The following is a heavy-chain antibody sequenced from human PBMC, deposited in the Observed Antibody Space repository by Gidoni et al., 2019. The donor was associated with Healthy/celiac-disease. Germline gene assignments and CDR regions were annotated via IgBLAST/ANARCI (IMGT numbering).Heavy chain of an antibody. CDR3: AKDPPFSYLRLGELSTDY. CDR2: ISGCGGST. D-gene: IGHD3-16*02. CDR1: GFTLSSYA. J-gene: IGHJ4*02. V-gene: IGHV3-23*01. Sequence: ELQLLESGGGLLQPGGSLRLSCAASGFTLSSYAMSWFRQAPGKGLEWFSAISGCGGSTYYAASVKGRFTISRDNSKNTLYLQMHSLRAEHTAVYYCAKDPPFSYLRLGELSTDYWGQGTLVTVSS.